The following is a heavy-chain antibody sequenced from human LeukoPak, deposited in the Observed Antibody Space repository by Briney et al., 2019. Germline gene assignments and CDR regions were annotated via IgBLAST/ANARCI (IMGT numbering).Heavy chain of an antibody. CDR1: GGSISSGGYY. Sequence: SETLSLTCTVSGGSISSGGYYWSWIRQHPGKGLEWIGYIYYGGSTYYNPSLKSRVTISVDTSKNQFSLKLSSVTAADTAVYYCARGGNYDFWSGYHIPYYFDYWGQGTLVTVSS. V-gene: IGHV4-31*03. J-gene: IGHJ4*02. CDR2: IYYGGST. D-gene: IGHD3-3*01. CDR3: ARGGNYDFWSGYHIPYYFDY.